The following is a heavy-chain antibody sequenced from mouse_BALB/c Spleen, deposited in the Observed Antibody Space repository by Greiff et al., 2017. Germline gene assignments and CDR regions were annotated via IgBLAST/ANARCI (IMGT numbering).Heavy chain of an antibody. CDR3: ARHDRYDY. CDR2: ISSGGSYT. D-gene: IGHD2-14*01. Sequence: EVQLQESGGDLVKPGGSLKLSCAASGFTFSSYGMSWVRQTPDKRLEWVATISSGGSYTYYPDSVKGRFTISRDNAKNTLYLQMSSLKSEDTAMYYCARHDRYDYWGQGTTLTVSS. CDR1: GFTFSSYG. J-gene: IGHJ2*01. V-gene: IGHV5-6*01.